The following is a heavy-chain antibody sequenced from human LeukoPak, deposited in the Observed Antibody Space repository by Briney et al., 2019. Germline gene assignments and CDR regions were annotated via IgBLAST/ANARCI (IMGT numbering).Heavy chain of an antibody. V-gene: IGHV3-30*02. CDR2: IRYDGSNK. D-gene: IGHD3-3*01. J-gene: IGHJ6*03. Sequence: GGSLRLSCAASGFSFSDYGMHWVRQAPGKGLEWVAFIRYDGSNKYYADSVKGRFTISRDNSENTLYLQMNSLRAEDTAVYYCAKQLFITTTDYSYYYLDAWGKGTTVTVSS. CDR3: AKQLFITTTDYSYYYLDA. CDR1: GFSFSDYG.